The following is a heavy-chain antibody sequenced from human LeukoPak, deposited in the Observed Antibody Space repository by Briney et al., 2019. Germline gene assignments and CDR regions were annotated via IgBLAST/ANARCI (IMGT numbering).Heavy chain of an antibody. J-gene: IGHJ4*02. V-gene: IGHV3-15*01. CDR3: TTDPPPPRYYYGSGSYYNRPVGFDY. Sequence: GGSLRLSCAASGFTFSNAWMSWVRQAPGKGLEWVGRIKSKTDGGTTDYAAPVKDRFTISRDDSKNTLYLQMNSLKTEDTAVYYCTTDPPPPRYYYGSGSYYNRPVGFDYWGQGTLVTVSS. D-gene: IGHD3-10*01. CDR2: IKSKTDGGTT. CDR1: GFTFSNAW.